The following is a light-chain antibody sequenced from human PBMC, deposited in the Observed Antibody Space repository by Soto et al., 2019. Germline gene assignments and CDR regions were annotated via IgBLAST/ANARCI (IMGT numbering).Light chain of an antibody. CDR2: GNN. CDR1: SSNIGAGYD. J-gene: IGLJ3*02. CDR3: CSYAGSYTSL. V-gene: IGLV1-40*01. Sequence: QSVLTQPPSVSGAPGQRVTISCTGSSSNIGAGYDVHWYQQLPGTAPKLLIYGNNNRPSGVPDRFSGSKSGTSASLAITGLQAEDEADYYCCSYAGSYTSLFGGGTKLTVL.